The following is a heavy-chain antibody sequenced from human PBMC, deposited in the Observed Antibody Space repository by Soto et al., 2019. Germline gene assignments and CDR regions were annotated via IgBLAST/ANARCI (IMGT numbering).Heavy chain of an antibody. J-gene: IGHJ1*01. CDR3: AREATYYYDSSGSR. CDR1: GGTFSIYA. D-gene: IGHD3-22*01. CDR2: IIPIFGTA. V-gene: IGHV1-69*13. Sequence: SVKVSCKASGGTFSIYASIWVRQAPGQGLEWMGGIIPIFGTANYAQKFQGRVTITADESTSTAYMELSSLRSEDTAVYYCAREATYYYDSSGSRWGQGTLVTVSS.